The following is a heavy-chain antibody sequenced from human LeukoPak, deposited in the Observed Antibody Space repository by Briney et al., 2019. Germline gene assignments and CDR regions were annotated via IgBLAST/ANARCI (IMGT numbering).Heavy chain of an antibody. Sequence: GGSLRPSCAASGFTFSSYAMSWVRQAPGKGLEWVSAIGFSGGSTYHADSVKGRFTISRDNSQNTLYLQMNSLRAEDTAVYYCAIGTTGFDFRGQGTLVTVSS. CDR1: GFTFSSYA. D-gene: IGHD4-17*01. V-gene: IGHV3-23*01. CDR3: AIGTTGFDF. J-gene: IGHJ4*02. CDR2: IGFSGGST.